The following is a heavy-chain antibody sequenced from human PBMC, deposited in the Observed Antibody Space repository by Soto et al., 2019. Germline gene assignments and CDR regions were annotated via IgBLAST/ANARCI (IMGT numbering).Heavy chain of an antibody. D-gene: IGHD3-10*01. V-gene: IGHV2-5*02. CDR3: AHKSLVPVGMDV. J-gene: IGHJ6*02. CDR1: GFSLTTSGVG. Sequence: QITLKESGPTLVKPTQTLTLTCTFSGFSLTTSGVGVGWIRQPPGKALEWLALIYWDDDKRYSPSLKNRLTTXKXSSRNQVVLTLIDLDPVDTATYYCAHKSLVPVGMDVWGQGTTVTVAS. CDR2: IYWDDDK.